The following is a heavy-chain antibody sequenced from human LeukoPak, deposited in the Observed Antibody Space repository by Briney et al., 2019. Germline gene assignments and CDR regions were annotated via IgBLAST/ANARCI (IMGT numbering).Heavy chain of an antibody. V-gene: IGHV4-4*09. CDR3: AGWGYCSSTSCYTLGTAWEISNSYNWFDP. CDR1: GGSISSYY. D-gene: IGHD2-2*02. Sequence: SETLFLTCTVSGGSISSYYWSWIRQPPGKGLEWIGYIYTSGSTNYNPSLKSRVTISVDTSKNQFSLKLSSVTAADTAVYYCAGWGYCSSTSCYTLGTAWEISNSYNWFDPWGQGTLVTVSS. J-gene: IGHJ5*02. CDR2: IYTSGST.